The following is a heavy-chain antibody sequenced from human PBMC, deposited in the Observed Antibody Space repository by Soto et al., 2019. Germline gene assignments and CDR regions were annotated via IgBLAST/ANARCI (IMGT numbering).Heavy chain of an antibody. Sequence: ASVKVSCKTSGYTFTSYDVSWVRQAPGQGLEWMGWISAYSGSTNFAQKFQGRVTLTTDTSTSTVYMELTSLRSDDTAVYYCARDPRYSSYYYYGLDVWGQGTTVTVSS. CDR1: GYTFTSYD. V-gene: IGHV1-18*01. CDR2: ISAYSGST. D-gene: IGHD6-13*01. J-gene: IGHJ6*02. CDR3: ARDPRYSSYYYYGLDV.